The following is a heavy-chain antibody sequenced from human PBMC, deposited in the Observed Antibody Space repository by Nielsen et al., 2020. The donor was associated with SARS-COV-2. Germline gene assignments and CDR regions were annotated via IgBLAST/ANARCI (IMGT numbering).Heavy chain of an antibody. J-gene: IGHJ6*02. D-gene: IGHD3-22*01. V-gene: IGHV3-23*01. CDR1: GFTFSSYA. CDR2: ISGSGGST. CDR3: AKTKWLTPLYGMDV. Sequence: GVLKISCAASGFTFSSYAMSWVRQAPGKGLEWVSAISGSGGSTYYADSVKGRFTISRDNSKNTLYLQMNSLRAEDTAVYYCAKTKWLTPLYGMDVWGQGTTVTVSS.